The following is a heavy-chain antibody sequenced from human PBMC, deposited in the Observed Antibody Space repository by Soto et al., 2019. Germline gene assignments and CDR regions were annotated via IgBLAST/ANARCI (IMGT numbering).Heavy chain of an antibody. CDR1: DDTFSFYS. CDR3: TSSNGLGTRAFDY. CDR2: VNTIVSMS. D-gene: IGHD3-22*01. Sequence: VQLIQSGAEVKRPGSSVKDTCKASDDTFSFYSINWVRQDPGLGLEWMGRVNTIVSMSNYDQKFQGSSMMSGVTSTRTDYMVLSRQEVEDMAIYMCTSSNGLGTRAFDYWGRGGLFAISS. V-gene: IGHV1-69*02. J-gene: IGHJ4*02.